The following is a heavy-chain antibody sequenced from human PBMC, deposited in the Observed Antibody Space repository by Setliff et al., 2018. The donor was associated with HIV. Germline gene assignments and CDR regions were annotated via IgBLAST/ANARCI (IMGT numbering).Heavy chain of an antibody. V-gene: IGHV4-59*08. J-gene: IGHJ5*02. Sequence: PSETLSLTCTVSGVSISGYYWSWIRQPPGKGLEWIGYIYSGGITNYNPSLKSRVTISVDTSKNQFSLELTSVTAADTAVYYCARGPSDYPKGWFDPWGQGTLVTVSS. D-gene: IGHD3-10*01. CDR1: GVSISGYY. CDR2: IYSGGIT. CDR3: ARGPSDYPKGWFDP.